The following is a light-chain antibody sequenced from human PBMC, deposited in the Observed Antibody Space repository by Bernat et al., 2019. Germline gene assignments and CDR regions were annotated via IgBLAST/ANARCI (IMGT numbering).Light chain of an antibody. J-gene: IGKJ4*01. Sequence: EIVMTQSPATLSVSPGERATLSCRASHSLSSNLAWYQQKPGQVPRLPIYNAFTRAAGVPARFIGSGSGTEFTLTISSLQSEDFAFYYCQQCNNWPLTFGGGTKVEIK. CDR3: QQCNNWPLT. CDR2: NAF. V-gene: IGKV3-15*01. CDR1: HSLSSN.